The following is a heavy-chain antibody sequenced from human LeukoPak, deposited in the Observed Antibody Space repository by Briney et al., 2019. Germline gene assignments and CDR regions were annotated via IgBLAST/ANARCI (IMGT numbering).Heavy chain of an antibody. CDR1: GFTFDDYG. CDR2: INWNSAYI. CDR3: AREDDSGSNHPFNWFDP. Sequence: GGSLRLSCAASGFTFDDYGMHWVRQAPGKGLEWVSSINWNSAYIKFADSVKGRFTISRDIAKNTLYLQMNSLRAEDTAVYYCAREDDSGSNHPFNWFDPWGQGTLVTVSS. D-gene: IGHD3-10*01. J-gene: IGHJ5*02. V-gene: IGHV3-9*01.